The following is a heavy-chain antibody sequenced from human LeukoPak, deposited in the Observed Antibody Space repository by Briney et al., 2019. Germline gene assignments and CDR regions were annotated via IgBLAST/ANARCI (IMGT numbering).Heavy chain of an antibody. J-gene: IGHJ6*04. V-gene: IGHV3-23*01. CDR1: GFTFSSYA. CDR3: AKTLGYCSSTSCVRGGMDV. Sequence: GGSLRLSCAASGFTFSSYAMSWVRQAPVKGLEWVSGISGSGGNTYYADSVKGRFTISRDNSKNTLYLQMNSLRAEDTAVHYCAKTLGYCSSTSCVRGGMDVWGKGTTVTVSS. D-gene: IGHD2-2*01. CDR2: ISGSGGNT.